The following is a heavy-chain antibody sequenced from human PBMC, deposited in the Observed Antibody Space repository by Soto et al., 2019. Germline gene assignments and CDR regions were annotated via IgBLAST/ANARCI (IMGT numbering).Heavy chain of an antibody. CDR2: IFSNGRT. V-gene: IGHV4-59*01. J-gene: IGHJ4*02. Sequence: KTSETLSLTCTVSGGSIYNNYWSWIRQPPGRGLEWIGYIFSNGRTNYNPSLESRVTISVDTSKNQLSLKLRSVTAADTAVYYCARGGDNSPWYYSLWGQGTLVTVSS. D-gene: IGHD3-10*01. CDR1: GGSIYNNY. CDR3: ARGGDNSPWYYSL.